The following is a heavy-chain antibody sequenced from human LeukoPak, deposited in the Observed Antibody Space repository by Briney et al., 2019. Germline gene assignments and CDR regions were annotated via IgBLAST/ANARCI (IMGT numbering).Heavy chain of an antibody. D-gene: IGHD6-19*01. CDR3: AAEPTIAVAGEEYFQH. CDR2: IYSDGYT. V-gene: IGHV3-53*01. J-gene: IGHJ1*01. Sequence: TGGSLRLSCAGSEVSVSNNYMSWVRQAPGKGLEWGSVIYSDGYTSYAESVKGRFTISRDNSKNTLYLHMNSLRAEDTAVYYCAAEPTIAVAGEEYFQHWGQGTLVTVSS. CDR1: EVSVSNNY.